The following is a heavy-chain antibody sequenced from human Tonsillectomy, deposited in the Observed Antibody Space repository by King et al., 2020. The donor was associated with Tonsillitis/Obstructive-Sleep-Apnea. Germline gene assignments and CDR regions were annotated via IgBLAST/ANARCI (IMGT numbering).Heavy chain of an antibody. J-gene: IGHJ6*03. V-gene: IGHV3-11*05. Sequence: VQLVESGGGLVKPGGSLRLSCAASGFTFSDYYMSWIRQAPGKGLEWVSYISGSGSYTNYADSVKGRFTISRDNAKSSLYLQMNSLRAEDTAVYYCARVVEEIVVVPDYYYYYMDVWGKGTTVTVSS. CDR2: ISGSGSYT. D-gene: IGHD2-2*01. CDR3: ARVVEEIVVVPDYYYYYMDV. CDR1: GFTFSDYY.